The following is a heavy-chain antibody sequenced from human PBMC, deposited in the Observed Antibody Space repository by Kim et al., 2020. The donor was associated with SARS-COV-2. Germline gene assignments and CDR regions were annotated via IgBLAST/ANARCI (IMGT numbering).Heavy chain of an antibody. CDR2: IYYSGST. D-gene: IGHD6-19*01. V-gene: IGHV4-39*01. CDR1: GGSISSSSYY. Sequence: SETLSLTCTVSGGSISSSSYYWGWIRQPPGKGLEWIGSIYYSGSTYYNPSLKSRVTISVDTSKNQFSLKLSSVTAADTAVYYCARLQAVATPVSYFDYWGQGTLVTVSS. J-gene: IGHJ4*02. CDR3: ARLQAVATPVSYFDY.